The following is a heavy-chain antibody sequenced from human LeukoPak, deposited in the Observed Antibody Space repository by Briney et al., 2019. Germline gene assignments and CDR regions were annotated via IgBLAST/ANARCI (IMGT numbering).Heavy chain of an antibody. CDR1: GYTFTSYG. CDR2: ISAYNGNT. CDR3: ARSFSNYGDYSRWDFDY. D-gene: IGHD4-17*01. Sequence: ASVTVSCKASGYTFTSYGISWVRQAPGQGLEWMGWISAYNGNTNYAQKLQGRVTMTTDTSTSTAYMELRSLRSDDTAVYYCARSFSNYGDYSRWDFDYWGQGTLVTVSS. J-gene: IGHJ4*02. V-gene: IGHV1-18*01.